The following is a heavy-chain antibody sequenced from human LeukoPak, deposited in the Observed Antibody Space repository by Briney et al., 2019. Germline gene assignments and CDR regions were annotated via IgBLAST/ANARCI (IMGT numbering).Heavy chain of an antibody. Sequence: PSETLSLTCTVSGGSTSSSSYYWGWIRQPPGKGLEWIGNIYYTGRTYYNPSLKSRVTISVDTSKNQFSLKLSSVSAADTAVHYCARLYYYDSSGPPLWGQGTLVTVSS. CDR1: GGSTSSSSYY. V-gene: IGHV4-39*01. CDR2: IYYTGRT. D-gene: IGHD3-22*01. J-gene: IGHJ4*02. CDR3: ARLYYYDSSGPPL.